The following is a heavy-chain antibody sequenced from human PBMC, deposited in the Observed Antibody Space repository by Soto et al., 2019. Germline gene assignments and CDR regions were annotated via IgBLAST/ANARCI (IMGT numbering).Heavy chain of an antibody. CDR2: MNPNSGNT. D-gene: IGHD3-22*01. CDR3: ARGLYYDSSGYTEFDY. CDR1: GYTFTSYD. V-gene: IGHV1-8*01. J-gene: IGHJ4*02. Sequence: KVSCKASGYTFTSYDINWVRQATGQGLEWMGWMNPNSGNTGYAQKFQGRVTMTRNTSISTAYMELSSLRSEDTAVYYCARGLYYDSSGYTEFDYWGQGTLVTVSS.